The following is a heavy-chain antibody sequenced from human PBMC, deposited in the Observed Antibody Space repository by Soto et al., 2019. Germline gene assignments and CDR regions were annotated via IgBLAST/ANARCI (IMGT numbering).Heavy chain of an antibody. J-gene: IGHJ6*02. CDR1: GFTFSSYG. CDR2: ISYDGSNK. CDR3: AKDHSRYVGYFDWLYPPTGMDV. D-gene: IGHD3-9*01. Sequence: GESLRLSSSASGFTFSSYGMHWVRQSPGKGLEWVAVISYDGSNKYYADSVKGRFTISRDNSKNTLYLQMNSLRAEDTAVYYCAKDHSRYVGYFDWLYPPTGMDVWGQGTTVTVSS. V-gene: IGHV3-30*18.